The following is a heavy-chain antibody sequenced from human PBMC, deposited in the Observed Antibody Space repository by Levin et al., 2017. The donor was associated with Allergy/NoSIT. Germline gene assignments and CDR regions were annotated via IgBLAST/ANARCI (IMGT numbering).Heavy chain of an antibody. J-gene: IGHJ4*02. CDR1: GFTFGDYA. Sequence: GGSLRLSCTGSGFTFGDYAMSWVRQAPGKGLEWVGFIRNKAHGGTTEYAASVKGRLTISSDDSTSIAYLQMNSLKTEDTAVYVCAGGDPSNYDYNWGSYRDGYFDYWGQGTLVTVSS. D-gene: IGHD3-16*02. V-gene: IGHV3-49*04. CDR2: IRNKAHGGTT. CDR3: AGGDPSNYDYNWGSYRDGYFDY.